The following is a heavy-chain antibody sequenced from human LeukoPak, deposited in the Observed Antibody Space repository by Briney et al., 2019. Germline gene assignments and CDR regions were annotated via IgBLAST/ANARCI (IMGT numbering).Heavy chain of an antibody. Sequence: ASVKVSCKASGYTFTSYAMNWVRQAPGQGLEWMGWINTNTGNPTYAQGFTGRFVFSLDTSVSTAYLQISSPKPEDTAVYYCARAGYCSATGCRLWAYWGQGTLVTVSS. CDR1: GYTFTSYA. CDR2: INTNTGNP. D-gene: IGHD2-15*01. J-gene: IGHJ4*02. V-gene: IGHV7-4-1*02. CDR3: ARAGYCSATGCRLWAY.